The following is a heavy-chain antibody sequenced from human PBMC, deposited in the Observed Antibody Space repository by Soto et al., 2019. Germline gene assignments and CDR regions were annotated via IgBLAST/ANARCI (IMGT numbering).Heavy chain of an antibody. CDR3: ARDQSTGDWFDA. D-gene: IGHD2-2*01. Sequence: PGGSLRLSCGASGFAFSSYWMHWVRQVPGKGLVWVSRINGDGSDIKYADSVKGRFTISRDNAKNTVYLQMNSLRVEDTAVYYCARDQSTGDWFDAWGQGTLVTVSS. CDR1: GFAFSSYW. V-gene: IGHV3-74*03. CDR2: INGDGSDI. J-gene: IGHJ5*02.